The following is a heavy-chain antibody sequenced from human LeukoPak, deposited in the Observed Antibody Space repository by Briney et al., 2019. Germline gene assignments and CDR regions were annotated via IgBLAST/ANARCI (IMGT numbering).Heavy chain of an antibody. V-gene: IGHV3-53*01. CDR3: AGGHEALGY. D-gene: IGHD3-10*01. J-gene: IGHJ4*02. CDR2: IYSAGRT. CDR1: GFTVSNNY. Sequence: GGSLRLSCAASGFTVSNNYMSWVRQPPGKGLEWVSLIYSAGRTFYADSVKGRFTISRDNSKNTLYLQMNSLRAEDMAIYYCAGGHEALGYWGQGTLVAVSS.